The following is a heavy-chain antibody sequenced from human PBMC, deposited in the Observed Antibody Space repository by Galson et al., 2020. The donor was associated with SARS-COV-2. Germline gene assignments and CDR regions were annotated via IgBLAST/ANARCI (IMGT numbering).Heavy chain of an antibody. Sequence: SETLSLTCTVSGDSFSNGFYYWGWIRQSPGKGPEWIGSVYYTGRVYYNPSLRSRVTISGDTNKNQFSLSLNSVTAAYTALYYCARANEYGGAGYHYWGQGALVTVSA. V-gene: IGHV4-39*07. CDR1: GDSFSNGFYY. J-gene: IGHJ4*02. CDR3: ARANEYGGAGYHY. CDR2: VYYTGRV. D-gene: IGHD3-9*01.